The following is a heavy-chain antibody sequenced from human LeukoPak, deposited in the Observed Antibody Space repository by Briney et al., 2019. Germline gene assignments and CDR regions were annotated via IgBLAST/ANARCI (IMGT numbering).Heavy chain of an antibody. Sequence: GGSLRLSCAASGFTFSSYSMNWVRQAPGKGLECVSSISSSSSYIYYADSVKGRFTISRDNAKNSLYLQMNSLRAEDTAVYYCARAALEWLSLDYWGQGTLVTVSS. CDR3: ARAALEWLSLDY. CDR2: ISSSSSYI. J-gene: IGHJ4*02. V-gene: IGHV3-21*01. D-gene: IGHD3-3*01. CDR1: GFTFSSYS.